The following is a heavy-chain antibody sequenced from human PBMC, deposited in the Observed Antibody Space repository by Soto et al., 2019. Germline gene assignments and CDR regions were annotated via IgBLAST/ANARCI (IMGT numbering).Heavy chain of an antibody. V-gene: IGHV4-31*03. Sequence: QVQLQESGPGLVKPSQTLSLTCTVSGGSISSGDYCWSWIRQHPGKGLEWIGYISYSGSTYYNPSLKSRVTISVDTSKNQFSLKLSSVTAADTAVYYCARWWSGSRQGFDPWGQGTLVTVSS. CDR3: ARWWSGSRQGFDP. D-gene: IGHD3-3*01. J-gene: IGHJ5*02. CDR1: GGSISSGDYC. CDR2: ISYSGST.